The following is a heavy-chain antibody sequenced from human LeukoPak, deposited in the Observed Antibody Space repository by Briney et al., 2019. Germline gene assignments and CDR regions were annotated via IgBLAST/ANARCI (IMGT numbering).Heavy chain of an antibody. V-gene: IGHV3-30*07. CDR1: GFAFNTQA. J-gene: IGHJ4*02. CDR2: MSLDGSSI. Sequence: GGSLRLSCVASGFAFNTQAMHWVRQAPGKGLEWLAVMSLDGSSIYYADSVKGRFTISRDNSKNTLYLQMNSLRAEDTAVYYCAREMAFDWLFHPDGDGEKGRYYFDYWGQGTLVTVSS. D-gene: IGHD3-9*01. CDR3: AREMAFDWLFHPDGDGEKGRYYFDY.